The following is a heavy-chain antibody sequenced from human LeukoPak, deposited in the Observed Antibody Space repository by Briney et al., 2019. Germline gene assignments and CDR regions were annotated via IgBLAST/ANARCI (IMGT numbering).Heavy chain of an antibody. CDR2: ISGSGGST. Sequence: GGSLRLSCAASGFTFSSYGMSWVRQAPGKGLEWVSAISGSGGSTYYADSVKGRFTISRDNSKNTLYLQMNSVRAEDTAVYYCAKNYDAYYFDYWGQGTLVTVSS. D-gene: IGHD3-22*01. CDR1: GFTFSSYG. CDR3: AKNYDAYYFDY. J-gene: IGHJ4*02. V-gene: IGHV3-23*01.